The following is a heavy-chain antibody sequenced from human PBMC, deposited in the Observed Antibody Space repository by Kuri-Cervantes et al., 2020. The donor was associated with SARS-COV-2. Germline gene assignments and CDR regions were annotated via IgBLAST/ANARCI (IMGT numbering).Heavy chain of an antibody. CDR1: GFTFDDYA. Sequence: GESLKISCAASGFTFDDYAMHWVRQAPGKGLEWVSLISWDGGSTYYADSVKGRFTISRDNSKNSLYLQMNSLRAEDTAVYYCAKFYRDIVVVPAARGFYFDYWGQGTLVTVSS. CDR2: ISWDGGST. J-gene: IGHJ4*02. V-gene: IGHV3-43D*03. D-gene: IGHD2-2*01. CDR3: AKFYRDIVVVPAARGFYFDY.